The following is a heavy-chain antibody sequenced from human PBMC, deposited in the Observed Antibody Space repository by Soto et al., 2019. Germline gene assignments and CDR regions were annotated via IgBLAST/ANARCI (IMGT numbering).Heavy chain of an antibody. J-gene: IGHJ4*02. Sequence: QVQLQESGPGLVKPSQTLSLTCTVSGGSISSGDYYWSWIRQPPGKGLEWIGYIYYTGKTYYNPSLKSRLTISLATSKNQFSLKLSSVTAADSAVYDCARASRDGQPLVYWGQGTLVTVSS. D-gene: IGHD2-8*02. V-gene: IGHV4-30-4*01. CDR3: ARASRDGQPLVY. CDR2: IYYTGKT. CDR1: GGSISSGDYY.